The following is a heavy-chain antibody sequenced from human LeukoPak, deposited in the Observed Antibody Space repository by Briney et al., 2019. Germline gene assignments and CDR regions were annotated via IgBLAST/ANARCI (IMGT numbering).Heavy chain of an antibody. CDR1: GFTFTSSA. J-gene: IGHJ6*02. CDR2: INLSGLRT. Sequence: PGGSLRLSCGASGFTFTSSAMSWVRQAPGKGLEWVSAINLSGLRTYYADSVKGRFTISRDNSKNTLYLQMNSLRAEDTAVYYCAKKSRWELLEVFHYYYGMDVWGQGTTVAVSS. CDR3: AKKSRWELLEVFHYYYGMDV. V-gene: IGHV3-23*01. D-gene: IGHD1-26*01.